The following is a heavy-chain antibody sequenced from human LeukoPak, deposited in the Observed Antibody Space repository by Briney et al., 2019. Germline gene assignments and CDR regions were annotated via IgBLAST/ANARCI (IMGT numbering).Heavy chain of an antibody. D-gene: IGHD6-13*01. CDR2: IYYSGST. J-gene: IGHJ5*02. Sequence: PSETLSLTCTVSGDSISSSSYYWGWIRQPPGKGLEWIGSIYYSGSTSYNPSLKSRVTISLDTSKNQFSLKLTSVTAADTAVYYCARRGYSISWYSPWGQGTLVTVSS. CDR3: ARRGYSISWYSP. CDR1: GDSISSSSYY. V-gene: IGHV4-39*07.